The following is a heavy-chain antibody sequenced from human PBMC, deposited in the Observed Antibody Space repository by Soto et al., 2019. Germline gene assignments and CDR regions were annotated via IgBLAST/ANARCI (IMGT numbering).Heavy chain of an antibody. J-gene: IGHJ6*02. CDR3: ARGGKERSRGPGMDV. Sequence: QVHLVQSGAEVKKPGSSVRVSCKASGGSFSTYAFNWVRLAPGQGLEWLGGIITFFGAAMYAQKFRGRVTIPSDELTSTAYMGLSGLRSDVTAVSYCARGGKERSRGPGMDVWGQGTAVTVS. CDR1: GGSFSTYA. V-gene: IGHV1-69*01. CDR2: IITFFGAA. D-gene: IGHD3-10*01.